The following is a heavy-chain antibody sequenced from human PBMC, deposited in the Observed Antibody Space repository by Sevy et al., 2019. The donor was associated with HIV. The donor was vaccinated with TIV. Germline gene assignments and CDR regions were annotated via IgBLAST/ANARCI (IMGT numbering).Heavy chain of an antibody. Sequence: GGSLRLSCAASGFTFSTYGMHWVRHAPGKGLEWAALIWFDGSNKYYADSVKGRFTISRDNAKNTLYLQMSSLRAEDTAVYYCASAVISDWYQSFDYWGQGTLVTVSS. J-gene: IGHJ4*02. CDR2: IWFDGSNK. CDR3: ASAVISDWYQSFDY. CDR1: GFTFSTYG. D-gene: IGHD6-19*01. V-gene: IGHV3-33*01.